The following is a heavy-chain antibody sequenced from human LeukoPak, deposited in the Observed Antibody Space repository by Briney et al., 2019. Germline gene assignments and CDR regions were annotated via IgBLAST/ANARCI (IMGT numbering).Heavy chain of an antibody. V-gene: IGHV6-1*01. Sequence: SQTLSLTCAISGDSVSSNSVAWNWIRQSPSRGLEWLGRTYYRSKWLNEYAASVKSRITVNPDTSKNQFSLQLNSVTPEDTALYFCARGYNFGFNYWGQGTLVTVSS. D-gene: IGHD1-1*01. J-gene: IGHJ4*02. CDR3: ARGYNFGFNY. CDR1: GDSVSSNSVA. CDR2: TYYRSKWLN.